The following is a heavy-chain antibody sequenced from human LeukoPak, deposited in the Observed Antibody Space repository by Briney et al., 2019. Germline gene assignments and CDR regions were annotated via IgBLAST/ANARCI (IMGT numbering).Heavy chain of an antibody. V-gene: IGHV1-8*02. J-gene: IGHJ5*02. CDR2: MNPNSGNT. Sequence: GASVKVSCKASGYTFTGYYMHWVRQATGQGLEWMGWMNPNSGNTGYAQKFQGRVTMTRNTSISTAYMELSSLRSKDTAVYYCARGFYDYGDYGGNWFDPWGQGTLVTVSS. CDR3: ARGFYDYGDYGGNWFDP. D-gene: IGHD4-17*01. CDR1: GYTFTGYY.